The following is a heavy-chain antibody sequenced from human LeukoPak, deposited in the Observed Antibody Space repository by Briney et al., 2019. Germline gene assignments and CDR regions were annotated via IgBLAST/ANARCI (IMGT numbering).Heavy chain of an antibody. CDR3: AKAPVTSCRGAFCYPFDY. CDR2: INDGGST. V-gene: IGHV3-23*01. Sequence: GGTLRLSCAASGFTFRFYGMSWVRQAPGMGLKWVSSINDGGSTYYADSVKGRFTISRDNSKNTLYLQMNSLRVEDTAVYYCAKAPVTSCRGAFCYPFDYWGQGTLVTVSS. J-gene: IGHJ4*02. D-gene: IGHD2-15*01. CDR1: GFTFRFYG.